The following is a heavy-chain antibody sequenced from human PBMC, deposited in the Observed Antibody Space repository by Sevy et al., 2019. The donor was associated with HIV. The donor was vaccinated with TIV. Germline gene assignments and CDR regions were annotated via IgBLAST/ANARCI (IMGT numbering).Heavy chain of an antibody. D-gene: IGHD6-19*01. CDR2: IWYDGTNK. Sequence: GGSLRLSCAASGFTYSSYGMHWVRQAPGKGLEWVAVIWYDGTNKEYADSVKGRFTISRDNSKNTLYLQVNSLRAEDTAVYYCARGSIAVAGIGYYFDYWGQGTLVTVSS. V-gene: IGHV3-33*01. CDR3: ARGSIAVAGIGYYFDY. CDR1: GFTYSSYG. J-gene: IGHJ4*02.